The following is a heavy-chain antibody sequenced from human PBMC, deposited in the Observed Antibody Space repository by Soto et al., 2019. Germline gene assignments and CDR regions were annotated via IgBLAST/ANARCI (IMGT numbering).Heavy chain of an antibody. Sequence: PGGSLRLSCAASGFTFSSYGMHWVRQAPGKGLEWVAVISYDGSNKYYADSVKGRFTISRDNSKNTLYLQMNSLRAEDTAVYYCAKADSSGSFDYWGQGTLVTVSS. CDR1: GFTFSSYG. CDR3: AKADSSGSFDY. CDR2: ISYDGSNK. D-gene: IGHD3-22*01. J-gene: IGHJ4*02. V-gene: IGHV3-30*18.